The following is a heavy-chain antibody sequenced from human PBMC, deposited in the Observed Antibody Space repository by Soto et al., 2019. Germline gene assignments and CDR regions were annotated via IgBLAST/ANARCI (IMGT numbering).Heavy chain of an antibody. D-gene: IGHD1-26*01. J-gene: IGHJ4*02. CDR3: AKGTPSLGIVGASDY. CDR1: GFTFSSYA. CDR2: ISGSGGST. Sequence: GESLKISCAASGFTFSSYAMSWVRQAPGKGLEWVSAISGSGGSTYYADSVKGRFTISRDNSKNTLYLQMNSLRAEDTAVYYCAKGTPSLGIVGASDYWGQGTLVTVSS. V-gene: IGHV3-23*01.